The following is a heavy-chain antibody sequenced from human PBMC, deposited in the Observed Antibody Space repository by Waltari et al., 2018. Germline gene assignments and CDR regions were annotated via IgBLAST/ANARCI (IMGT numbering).Heavy chain of an antibody. D-gene: IGHD3-10*01. J-gene: IGHJ4*02. CDR2: IYYRGST. CDR3: ARGRLLRSPAFY. CDR1: GGSISSSGYY. Sequence: QLQLQESGPGLVKPSETLSLTCTVSGGSISSSGYYWGWIRQPPGKGLEWIGSIYYRGSTYYNPSLKSRVTISVDTSKNQFSLKLSSVTAADTAVYYCARGRLLRSPAFYWGQGTLVTVSS. V-gene: IGHV4-39*07.